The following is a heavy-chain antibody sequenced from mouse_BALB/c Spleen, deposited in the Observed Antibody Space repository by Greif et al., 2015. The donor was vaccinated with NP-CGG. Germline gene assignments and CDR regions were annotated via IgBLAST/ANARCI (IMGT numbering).Heavy chain of an antibody. CDR1: GYTFTSYW. CDR3: TRDGFAY. CDR2: IYPGSGST. Sequence: LQQSGSGLVRPGASVKLSCKASGYTFTSYWMHWVKQRHGQGLEWIGNIYPGSGSTNYDEKFKSKGTLTVDTSSSTAYMHLSSLTSEDSAVYYCTRDGFAYWGQGTLVTVSA. J-gene: IGHJ3*01. V-gene: IGHV1S22*01.